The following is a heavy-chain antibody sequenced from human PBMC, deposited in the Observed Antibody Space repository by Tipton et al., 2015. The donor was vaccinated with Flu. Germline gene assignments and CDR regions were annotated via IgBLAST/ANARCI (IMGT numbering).Heavy chain of an antibody. CDR1: GGSISSSSYY. J-gene: IGHJ4*02. D-gene: IGHD3-10*02. V-gene: IGHV4-39*01. CDR3: ARLSYYDVDLKNFYFDH. CDR2: IYYNGNT. Sequence: TLSLTCTVSGGSISSSSYYWVWIRQPPGKGLEWIGSIYYNGNTWYNPSLKSRVTLSVDTSKSQFSLMLRSVTAADTAIYYCARLSYYDVDLKNFYFDHWGQGVLVTVSS.